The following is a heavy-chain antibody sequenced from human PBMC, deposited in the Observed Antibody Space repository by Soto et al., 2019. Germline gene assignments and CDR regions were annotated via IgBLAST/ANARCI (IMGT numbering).Heavy chain of an antibody. Sequence: GGSLRLSCAASGFTFSSYWMSWVRQAPGKGLEWVANIKQDGSEKYYVDSVKGRLTISRNNAKNSLYLQMNSLRAENTAVYYCARDAYSIVVPYYMDVWGKGTTVTVSS. CDR2: IKQDGSEK. D-gene: IGHD2-2*01. J-gene: IGHJ6*03. CDR1: GFTFSSYW. CDR3: ARDAYSIVVPYYMDV. V-gene: IGHV3-7*01.